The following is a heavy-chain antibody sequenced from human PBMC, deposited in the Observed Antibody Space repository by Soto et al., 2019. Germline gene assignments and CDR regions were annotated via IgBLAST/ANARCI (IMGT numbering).Heavy chain of an antibody. Sequence: PGGSLRLSCAASGFTFSNYTMNWVRQAPGKGLEWVALISYDEIDKYFADAVKGRFTISRDNSKNTLYLQMDSLRAEDTAVYYCAGRSGSSDYWGRGTLVTVSS. CDR3: AGRSGSSDY. CDR2: ISYDEIDK. D-gene: IGHD3-10*01. J-gene: IGHJ4*02. CDR1: GFTFSNYT. V-gene: IGHV3-30*04.